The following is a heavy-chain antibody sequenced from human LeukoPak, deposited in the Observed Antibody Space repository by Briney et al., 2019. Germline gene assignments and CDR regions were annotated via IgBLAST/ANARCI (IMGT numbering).Heavy chain of an antibody. CDR2: INHSGST. V-gene: IGHV4-34*01. CDR1: GGSFSGYY. CDR3: ARGQWLLLPFDY. D-gene: IGHD3-22*01. Sequence: PSETRSLTCAVYGGSFSGYYWIWIRQPPGKGLEWIGEINHSGSTNYTPSLKSRVTISVDTSKNQFSLKLSSVTAADTAVYYCARGQWLLLPFDYWGQGTLVTVSS. J-gene: IGHJ4*02.